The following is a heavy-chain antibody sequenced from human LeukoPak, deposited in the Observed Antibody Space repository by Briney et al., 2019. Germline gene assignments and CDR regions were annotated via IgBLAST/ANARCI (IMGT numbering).Heavy chain of an antibody. CDR1: GFTFSGYW. Sequence: GRCLRLSCAASGFTFSGYWMHWVRQGPVKGLVWVSCIKSDGSATYYADSVKGRFTISRDNAKNTLYLQINSLRAEDTAVYYCARDDNYGIQKWGQGTLVTVSS. D-gene: IGHD5-24*01. V-gene: IGHV3-74*01. J-gene: IGHJ4*02. CDR2: IKSDGSAT. CDR3: ARDDNYGIQK.